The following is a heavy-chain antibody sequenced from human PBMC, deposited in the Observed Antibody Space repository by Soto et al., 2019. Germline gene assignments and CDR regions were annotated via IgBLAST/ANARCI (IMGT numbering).Heavy chain of an antibody. J-gene: IGHJ5*01. CDR3: TKGACSSTACYEFDS. D-gene: IGHD2-2*01. V-gene: IGHV4-31*03. CDR1: GGSISSAGNY. Sequence: SETLSLTCTVSGGSISSAGNYWNWIRQHSGKGLEWIGYIYNSGNTYYNPSLKSRVTILIDRSENQFSLKLTSVTAADTAVYYCTKGACSSTACYEFDSWGQGTLVTVS. CDR2: IYNSGNT.